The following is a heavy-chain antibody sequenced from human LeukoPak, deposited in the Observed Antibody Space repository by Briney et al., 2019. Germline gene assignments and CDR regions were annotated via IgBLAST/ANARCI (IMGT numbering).Heavy chain of an antibody. CDR2: ITTSSSYM. J-gene: IGHJ4*02. CDR3: ARHGSGWYMNDY. V-gene: IGHV3-21*01. Sequence: GGSLRLSCVASGFTFSDYNTNWVRQAPGKGLEWVSSITTSSSYMYYADSVKGRFTISRDNAKNSLYLHMNSLRAEDTAVYYCARHGSGWYMNDYWGQGTLVTVSS. CDR1: GFTFSDYN. D-gene: IGHD6-19*01.